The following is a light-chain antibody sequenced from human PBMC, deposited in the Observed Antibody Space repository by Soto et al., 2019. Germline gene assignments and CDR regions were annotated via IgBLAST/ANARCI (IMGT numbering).Light chain of an antibody. CDR1: SSDVGGYNY. V-gene: IGLV2-14*01. Sequence: QSALTQPASVSGSPGQSITISCTGTSSDVGGYNYVSWYQQHPGKAPKLMIYEVSNRPSGFSNRFSGSKSGNTASLTISGLQAEDEADYYCSSYTSSSTFVVFGGVTKLTVL. J-gene: IGLJ2*01. CDR2: EVS. CDR3: SSYTSSSTFVV.